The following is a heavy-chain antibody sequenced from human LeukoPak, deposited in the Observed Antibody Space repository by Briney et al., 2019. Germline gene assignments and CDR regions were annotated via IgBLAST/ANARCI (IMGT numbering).Heavy chain of an antibody. CDR3: ARVAAGIGFFQH. CDR2: IHHSGST. J-gene: IGHJ1*01. V-gene: IGHV4-38-2*02. Sequence: KPSETLSLTCIVSGYSISSGYYWGWIRQPPGKGLEWIGNIHHSGSTYYNPSLKSRVTISVDTSKNQLSLKLNSVTAADTAVYYCARVAAGIGFFQHWGQGTLVTASS. CDR1: GYSISSGYY. D-gene: IGHD6-13*01.